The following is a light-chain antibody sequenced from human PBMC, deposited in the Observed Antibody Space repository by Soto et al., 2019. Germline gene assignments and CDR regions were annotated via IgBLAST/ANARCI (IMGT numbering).Light chain of an antibody. CDR2: GAS. J-gene: IGKJ3*01. CDR1: QDIRTS. CDR3: QHYNNLPPFT. Sequence: DIQMTQSPSSLSASVGARVSITCQASQDIRTSLSWFQHKPGRAPKLLIYGASYLETGVPSRFRGSGSGTDFTFTITSLQPGDIATYYCQHYNNLPPFTFGPGTIVDIK. V-gene: IGKV1-33*01.